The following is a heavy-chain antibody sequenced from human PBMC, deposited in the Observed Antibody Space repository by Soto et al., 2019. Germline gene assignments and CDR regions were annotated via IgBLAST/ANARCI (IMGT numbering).Heavy chain of an antibody. V-gene: IGHV1-18*01. CDR1: GYTFTSYG. D-gene: IGHD3-22*01. CDR3: ARDLSYYDSSGYYSDY. Sequence: ASVKVSCKASGYTFTSYGISWVRQAPGQGLEWMGWISAYNGNTNYAQKLQGRVTVTTDTSTSTAYMELRSLRSDDTAVYYCARDLSYYDSSGYYSDYWGQGTLVTVSS. J-gene: IGHJ4*02. CDR2: ISAYNGNT.